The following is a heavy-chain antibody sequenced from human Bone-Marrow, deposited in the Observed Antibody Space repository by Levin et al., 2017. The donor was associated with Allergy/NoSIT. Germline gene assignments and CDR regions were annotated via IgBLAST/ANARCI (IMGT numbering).Heavy chain of an antibody. V-gene: IGHV3-30*04. CDR1: GFTFSSYA. D-gene: IGHD5-24*01. Sequence: GGSLRLSCAASGFTFSSYAMHWVRQAPGKGLEWVAVISYDGSNKYYADSVKGRFTISRDNSKNTLYLQMNSLRAEDTAVYYCARDRRDGYNSGMSRGDYWGQGTLVTVSS. J-gene: IGHJ4*02. CDR3: ARDRRDGYNSGMSRGDY. CDR2: ISYDGSNK.